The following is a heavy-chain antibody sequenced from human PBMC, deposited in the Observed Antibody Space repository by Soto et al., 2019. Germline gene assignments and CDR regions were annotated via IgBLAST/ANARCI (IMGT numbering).Heavy chain of an antibody. CDR2: MFYSGTT. Sequence: QVQLQESGPGLVKPSETLSLTCTVSGASMIGNYWTWVRQPPGKGLEWIGNMFYSGTTNYNPSPKSRVTMSLDTSMNQFSLRLSSVTAADTAVYYCARPNMWYGKIQDWGQGTLVTVSS. D-gene: IGHD2-15*01. V-gene: IGHV4-59*01. J-gene: IGHJ1*01. CDR3: ARPNMWYGKIQD. CDR1: GASMIGNY.